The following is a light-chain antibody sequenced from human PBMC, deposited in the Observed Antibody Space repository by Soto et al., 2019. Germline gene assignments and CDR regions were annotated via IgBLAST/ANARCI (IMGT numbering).Light chain of an antibody. CDR2: EVS. CDR1: SSDVGSYNL. V-gene: IGLV2-23*02. Sequence: QSVLTQPASVSGSPGQSITISCTGTSSDVGSYNLVSWYQQHPGKAPKLMIYEVSKRPSGASNRFSGSKSGNTASLTISGLQAEDEADYYCCSYAGSSTPHYVFGTGTKVTVL. CDR3: CSYAGSSTPHYV. J-gene: IGLJ1*01.